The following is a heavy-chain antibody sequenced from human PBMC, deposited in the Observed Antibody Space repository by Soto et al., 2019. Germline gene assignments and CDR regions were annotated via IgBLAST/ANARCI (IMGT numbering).Heavy chain of an antibody. V-gene: IGHV3-33*01. J-gene: IGHJ1*01. D-gene: IGHD1-26*01. CDR1: GLTFSGYG. CDR3: ATDRGVSHLDS. CDR2: IWYDGSNK. Sequence: QVRLVESGGGVVQPGRSLRISCVASGLTFSGYGFHWVPQAPGKGLEWVGVIWYDGSNKYYGGSVEGRFSISKDNSANTVYLQMNSLRAEDTAVYYCATDRGVSHLDSWGQGTLVIVSS.